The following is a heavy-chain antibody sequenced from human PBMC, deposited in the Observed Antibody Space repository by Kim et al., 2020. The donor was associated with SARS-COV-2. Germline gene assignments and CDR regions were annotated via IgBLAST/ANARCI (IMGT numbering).Heavy chain of an antibody. CDR2: INHSGST. CDR1: GGSFSGYY. Sequence: SETLSLTCAVYGGSFSGYYWSWIRQPPGKGLEWIGEINHSGSTNYNPSLKSRVTISVDTSKNQFSLKLSSVTAADTAVYYCARGGAYVDIAAAWYPVDYYGMDVWGQGTTVTVSS. D-gene: IGHD6-13*01. V-gene: IGHV4-34*01. CDR3: ARGGAYVDIAAAWYPVDYYGMDV. J-gene: IGHJ6*02.